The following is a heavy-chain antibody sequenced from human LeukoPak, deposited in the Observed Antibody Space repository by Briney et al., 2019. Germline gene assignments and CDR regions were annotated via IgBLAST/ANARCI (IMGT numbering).Heavy chain of an antibody. CDR3: AALGSRMKQRIDP. J-gene: IGHJ5*02. CDR1: GYTFTSYG. D-gene: IGHD7-27*01. Sequence: GASVKVSCKASGYTFTSYGISWGRDGPGQGLEWMGEISAYNGNTNYAQKLQGRVTMTTDTPTSTAYMEQRRLTSDDTAVYYCAALGSRMKQRIDPWGKGTPVTVS. CDR2: ISAYNGNT. V-gene: IGHV1-18*01.